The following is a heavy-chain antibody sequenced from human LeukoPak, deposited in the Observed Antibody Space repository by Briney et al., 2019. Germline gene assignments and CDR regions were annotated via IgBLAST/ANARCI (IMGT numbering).Heavy chain of an antibody. CDR2: IKDDGSEK. CDR3: AKGCGWEASYYYYYMDV. Sequence: PGGSLRLSCAASGFTFSSYWMSWVRQAPGKGLEWVANIKDDGSEKRDVDSVKGRFTISRDNAKNTLYLQMNSLRAEDTAVYYCAKGCGWEASYYYYYMDVWGKGTTVTISS. CDR1: GFTFSSYW. D-gene: IGHD1-26*01. V-gene: IGHV3-7*01. J-gene: IGHJ6*03.